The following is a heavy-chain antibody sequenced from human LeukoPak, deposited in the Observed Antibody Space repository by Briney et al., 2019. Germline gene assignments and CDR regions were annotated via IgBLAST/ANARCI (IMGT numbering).Heavy chain of an antibody. CDR2: IYYSGST. J-gene: IGHJ3*02. Sequence: PSETLSLTCTVSGGSISSYYWSWIRQPPGKGLEWIGYIYYSGSTNYNPSLKSRVTISVDTSKNQFSLKLSSVTAADTAVYYCARVPSMVRGVIMVGAFDIWGQGTMVTVSS. D-gene: IGHD3-10*01. CDR1: GGSISSYY. V-gene: IGHV4-59*01. CDR3: ARVPSMVRGVIMVGAFDI.